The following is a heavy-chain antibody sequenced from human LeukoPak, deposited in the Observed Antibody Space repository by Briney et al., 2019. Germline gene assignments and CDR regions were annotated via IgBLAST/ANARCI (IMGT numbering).Heavy chain of an antibody. Sequence: GXXRLXRAASGFTFSSYSXNWVRQAPGKXLEWVSSISSSSSYIYYADSVKGRFTISRDNAKNSLYLQMNSLRAEDTAVYYCATLTRVIDYWGQGTLVTVSS. CDR2: ISSSSSYI. D-gene: IGHD3-9*01. V-gene: IGHV3-21*01. J-gene: IGHJ4*02. CDR3: ATLTRVIDY. CDR1: GFTFSSYS.